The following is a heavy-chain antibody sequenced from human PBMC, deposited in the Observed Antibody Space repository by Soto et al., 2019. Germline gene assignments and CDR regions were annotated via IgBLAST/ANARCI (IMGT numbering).Heavy chain of an antibody. D-gene: IGHD3-10*01. V-gene: IGHV3-33*01. CDR1: GFTFSSYG. Sequence: QPGGSLRLSCAASGFTFSSYGMHWVRQAPGKGLEWVAVIWYDGSNKYYADSVKGRFTISRDNSKNTLYLQMNSLRAEDTAVYYCARDPRLLWFGELFGEREFDYWGQGTLVTVSS. J-gene: IGHJ4*02. CDR2: IWYDGSNK. CDR3: ARDPRLLWFGELFGEREFDY.